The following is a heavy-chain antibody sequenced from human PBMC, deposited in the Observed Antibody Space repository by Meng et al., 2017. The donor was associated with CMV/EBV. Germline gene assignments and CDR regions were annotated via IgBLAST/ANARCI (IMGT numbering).Heavy chain of an antibody. CDR1: GFTFSSYG. J-gene: IGHJ4*02. D-gene: IGHD3-3*01. Sequence: GGSLRLSCAASGFTFSSYGMHWVRQAPGKGLEWVSAISGSGGSTYYADSVKGRFTISRDNSKNTLYLQMNSLRAEDTAVYYCAKWGNDFWSGYYPEHYFDYWGQGTLVTVSA. CDR3: AKWGNDFWSGYYPEHYFDY. V-gene: IGHV3-23*01. CDR2: ISGSGGST.